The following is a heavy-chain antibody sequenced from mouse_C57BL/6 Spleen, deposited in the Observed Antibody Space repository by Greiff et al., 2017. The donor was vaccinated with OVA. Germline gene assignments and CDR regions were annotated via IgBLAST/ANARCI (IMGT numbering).Heavy chain of an antibody. Sequence: EVMLVESGGDLVKPGGSLKLSCAASGFTFSSYGMSWVRQIPDKRLEWVATIGSGSSYTYYPDSVKGRFTISRDNAKNTLYLQMSSLKSEDTAMYYCASQIYDGYYEGFAYWGQGTLVTVSA. CDR2: IGSGSSYT. J-gene: IGHJ3*01. V-gene: IGHV5-6*01. CDR1: GFTFSSYG. D-gene: IGHD2-3*01. CDR3: ASQIYDGYYEGFAY.